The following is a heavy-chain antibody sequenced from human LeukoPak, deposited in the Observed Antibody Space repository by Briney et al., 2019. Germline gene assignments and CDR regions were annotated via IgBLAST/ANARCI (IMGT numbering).Heavy chain of an antibody. CDR3: ARSRLDV. CDR2: ISTSSSTI. Sequence: PPGGSLRLPCAASGFTFSNYIMNWVRQAPGKGLEWVSYISTSSSTIKYADSVKGRFTVSRDNAKNSMYLQMNSLRDEDTAVYHCARSRLDVWGQGTTVTVSS. J-gene: IGHJ6*02. CDR1: GFTFSNYI. V-gene: IGHV3-48*02.